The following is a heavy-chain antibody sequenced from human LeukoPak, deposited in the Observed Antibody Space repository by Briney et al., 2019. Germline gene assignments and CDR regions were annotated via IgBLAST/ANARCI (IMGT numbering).Heavy chain of an antibody. D-gene: IGHD6-19*01. J-gene: IGHJ6*03. CDR2: IYYSGST. V-gene: IGHV4-59*11. Sequence: SETLSLTCTVSGGSISSHYWSWIRQPPGKGLEWIGYIYYSGSTNSNPPLKSRVTILVDATKKQFLLKLSYVTAAETAVYYCTRGFSSGWETRLYYYYYMGICGEGTTVTVSS. CDR1: GGSISSHY. CDR3: TRGFSSGWETRLYYYYYMGI.